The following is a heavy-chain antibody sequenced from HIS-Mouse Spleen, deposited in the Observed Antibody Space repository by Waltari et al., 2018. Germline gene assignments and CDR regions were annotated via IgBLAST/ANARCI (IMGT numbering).Heavy chain of an antibody. CDR3: ARFVVLSTTDTYYYFDY. Sequence: EVQLVESGGGLVQPGGSPRPSCAPSGFTFSSSWMRWVRQAPGKGLEWVANIKQDGSEKYYVDSVQGRFTISRDNAKNSLYLQMNSLRAEDTAVYYCARFVVLSTTDTYYYFDYWGQGTLVTVSS. J-gene: IGHJ4*02. CDR1: GFTFSSSW. CDR2: IKQDGSEK. D-gene: IGHD2-21*01. V-gene: IGHV3-7*01.